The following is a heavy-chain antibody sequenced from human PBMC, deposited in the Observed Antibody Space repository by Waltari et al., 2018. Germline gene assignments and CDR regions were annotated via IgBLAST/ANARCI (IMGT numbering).Heavy chain of an antibody. CDR2: IYYSGST. J-gene: IGHJ4*02. CDR1: GGSISSHY. CDR3: VRAGYSSSWYYPHYFDY. V-gene: IGHV4-59*11. Sequence: QVQLQESGPGLVKPSETLSLTCTVSGGSISSHYWSWIRQPPGKGLEWIGYIYYSGSTTYNPSRKSRGTISVDTSKNQFSLKLSSVTAADTAVYYCVRAGYSSSWYYPHYFDYWGQGTLVTVSS. D-gene: IGHD6-13*01.